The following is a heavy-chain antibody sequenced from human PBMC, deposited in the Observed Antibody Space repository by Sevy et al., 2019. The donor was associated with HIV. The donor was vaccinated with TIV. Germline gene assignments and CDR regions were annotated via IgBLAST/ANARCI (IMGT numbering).Heavy chain of an antibody. CDR1: GFTFTKYW. D-gene: IGHD7-27*01. Sequence: GGSLRLSCAASGFTFTKYWMTWVRQAPGKGLEWVANIKEDGSERNYVESVKGRFTVSRDNAKNSVYLQMDSLRAEDTAVYYCAREFWGPEYWGQGNLVTVSS. J-gene: IGHJ4*02. CDR2: IKEDGSER. CDR3: AREFWGPEY. V-gene: IGHV3-7*01.